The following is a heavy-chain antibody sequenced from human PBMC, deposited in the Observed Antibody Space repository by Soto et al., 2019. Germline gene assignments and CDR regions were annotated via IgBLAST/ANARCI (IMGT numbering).Heavy chain of an antibody. CDR3: AKLPGTSWGDY. D-gene: IGHD2-2*01. Sequence: VQLVESGGGVVQPGRSLRLSCAASGFTFSSYGMHWVRQAPGKGLEWVAVISYDGSNKYYADSVKGRFTISRDNSKNTLYLQMNSLRAEDTAVYYCAKLPGTSWGDYWGQGTLVTVSS. J-gene: IGHJ4*02. V-gene: IGHV3-30*18. CDR2: ISYDGSNK. CDR1: GFTFSSYG.